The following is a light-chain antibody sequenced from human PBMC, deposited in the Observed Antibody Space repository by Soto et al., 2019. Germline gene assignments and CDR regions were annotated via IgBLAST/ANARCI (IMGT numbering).Light chain of an antibody. CDR2: AAS. CDR3: QQYSSSGFT. Sequence: IVLTQSPGTLSLSPGERVTLSCRASQSVSSNYLAWYQQRPGQAPRLLIHAASTRATGIPDRFSGSGSGTDFTLTISRLEPEDFAVYYCQQYSSSGFTFGGGTTVEIK. J-gene: IGKJ4*01. V-gene: IGKV3-20*01. CDR1: QSVSSNY.